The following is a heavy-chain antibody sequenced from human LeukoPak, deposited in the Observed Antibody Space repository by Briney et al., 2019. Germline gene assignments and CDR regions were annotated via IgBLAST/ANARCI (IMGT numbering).Heavy chain of an antibody. Sequence: GGTLRLSCAGSGFIFSSHGMNWVRQAPGKGVEGVSGISPSGDITYYTDSERGRFTISRDNFKNTLSLQVNSLRAEDTAMYYCAKDDDWGRYKHWGQGTLVTVSS. J-gene: IGHJ1*01. CDR2: ISPSGDIT. D-gene: IGHD3-16*01. CDR3: AKDDDWGRYKH. CDR1: GFIFSSHG. V-gene: IGHV3-23*01.